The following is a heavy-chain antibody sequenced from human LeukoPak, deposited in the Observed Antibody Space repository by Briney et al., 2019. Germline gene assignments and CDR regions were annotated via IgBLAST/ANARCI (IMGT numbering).Heavy chain of an antibody. CDR3: AREPMVRGVMYYGMDV. D-gene: IGHD3-10*01. V-gene: IGHV3-30*03. J-gene: IGHJ6*02. Sequence: GGSLRLSCAASGFTFSSCGMHWVRQAPGKGLEWVAVISYDGSNKYYADSVKGRFTISRDNSKNTLYLQMNSLRAEDTAVYYCAREPMVRGVMYYGMDVWGQGTTVTVSS. CDR1: GFTFSSCG. CDR2: ISYDGSNK.